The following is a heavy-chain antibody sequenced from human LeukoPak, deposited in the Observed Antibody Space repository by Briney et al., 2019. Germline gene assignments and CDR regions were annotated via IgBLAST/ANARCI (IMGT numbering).Heavy chain of an antibody. Sequence: SETLSLTCSVSGGSISSSNWWSWVRQPPGKGLEWIGEIYHSGSTNYNPSLKSRVTISVDKSKNQFSLKLSSVTAADTAVYYCARDGRWYSSSWYDGQKYNWFDPWGQGTLVTVSS. CDR1: GGSISSSNW. V-gene: IGHV4-4*02. J-gene: IGHJ5*02. D-gene: IGHD6-13*01. CDR2: IYHSGST. CDR3: ARDGRWYSSSWYDGQKYNWFDP.